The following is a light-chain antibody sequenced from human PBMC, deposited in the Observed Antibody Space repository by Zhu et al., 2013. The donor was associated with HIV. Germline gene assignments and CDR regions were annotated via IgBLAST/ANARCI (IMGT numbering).Light chain of an antibody. Sequence: EIVMTQSPATLSVSPGEGATLSCRASQTISNNLAWYQQKPGQSPRLLIYDTYYRATDTPDRFGGSGSGTEFTLTISGLQSEDSAVYYCQQYNKWPLTFGRGTKVEIK. V-gene: IGKV3D-15*01. CDR2: DTY. J-gene: IGKJ1*01. CDR1: QTISNN. CDR3: QQYNKWPLT.